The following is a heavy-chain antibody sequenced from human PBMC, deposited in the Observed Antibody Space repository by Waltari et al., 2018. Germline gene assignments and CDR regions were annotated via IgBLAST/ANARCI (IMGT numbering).Heavy chain of an antibody. J-gene: IGHJ4*02. CDR3: ARDTTSRERAGD. CDR2: IYTGEMT. V-gene: IGHV3-53*01. CDR1: GLSVSNNY. Sequence: VRLVASGGGLLHPGGSLRLSCAASGLSVSNNYMHWVRQAPGKGLEWVSVIYTGEMTYYSDAVKGRFTISRDISKNMVYLQMNNLRAEDTALYYCARDTTSRERAGDWGQGTLVTVSS. D-gene: IGHD1-1*01.